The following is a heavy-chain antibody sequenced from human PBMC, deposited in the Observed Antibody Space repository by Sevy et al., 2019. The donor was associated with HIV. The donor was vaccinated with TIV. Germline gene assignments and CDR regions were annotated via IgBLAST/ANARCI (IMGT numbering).Heavy chain of an antibody. Sequence: GGSLRLSCAASGFSFSTYWMTWVRQAPGKGLEWVATMNQDGTERDYVDSVKGRFTISRDNTKTSLFLQMNSLSAEDTGVYYCVREGLGGFSYSLDCWGQGTLVNVSS. CDR1: GFSFSTYW. D-gene: IGHD3-16*01. CDR2: MNQDGTER. CDR3: VREGLGGFSYSLDC. V-gene: IGHV3-7*01. J-gene: IGHJ4*02.